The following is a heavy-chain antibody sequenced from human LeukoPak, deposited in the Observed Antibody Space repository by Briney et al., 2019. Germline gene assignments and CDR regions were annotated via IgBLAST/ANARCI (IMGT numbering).Heavy chain of an antibody. V-gene: IGHV4-34*01. Sequence: SETLSLTCAVYGGSFSGYYWSWIRQPPGKGLEWIGEINHSGSTNYNPSLKSRVTISVDTSKNQFSLKLSSVTAADTAVYYSARQLYYYGSGSFFDYWGQGTLVTVSS. CDR3: ARQLYYYGSGSFFDY. CDR1: GGSFSGYY. D-gene: IGHD3-10*01. J-gene: IGHJ4*02. CDR2: INHSGST.